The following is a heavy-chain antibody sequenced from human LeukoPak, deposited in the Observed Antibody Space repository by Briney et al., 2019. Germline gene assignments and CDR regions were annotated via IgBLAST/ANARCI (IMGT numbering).Heavy chain of an antibody. CDR2: INPNSGGT. J-gene: IGHJ6*02. V-gene: IGHV1-2*02. CDR3: ARDLISRWGYYYYGMDV. Sequence: GASVKASCKASGYTFTGYYMHWVRQAPGQGLEWIGWINPNSGGTNYAQKFQGRVTMTRDTSISTAYMELSRLRSDDTAVYYCARDLISRWGYYYYGMDVWGQGTTVTVSS. CDR1: GYTFTGYY. D-gene: IGHD1-26*01.